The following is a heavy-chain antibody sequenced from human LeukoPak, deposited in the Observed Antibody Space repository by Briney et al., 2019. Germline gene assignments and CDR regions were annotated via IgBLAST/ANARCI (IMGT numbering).Heavy chain of an antibody. D-gene: IGHD2/OR15-2a*01. CDR1: GFTFSTYP. CDR3: AKERPQTTSFDY. Sequence: GGSLRLSCAVSGFTFSTYPMNWVRQAPGKGLEWVSTISGSGANTYYADSVKGRFTISRDNSRNTLYLQMNSLRAEDTAIYYCAKERPQTTSFDYWGQGTLVTVSS. CDR2: ISGSGANT. J-gene: IGHJ4*02. V-gene: IGHV3-23*01.